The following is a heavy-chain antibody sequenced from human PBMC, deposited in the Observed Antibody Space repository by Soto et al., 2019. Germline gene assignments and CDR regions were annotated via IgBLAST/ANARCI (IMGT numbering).Heavy chain of an antibody. J-gene: IGHJ5*02. CDR3: AGIPRSNWFDP. CDR1: GGSISSSNG. V-gene: IGHV4-4*02. D-gene: IGHD3-10*01. Sequence: XETLALTFAVSGGSISSSNGWSWFRQPPGKGLEWIGEIYHSGSTNYNPSLKSRVTISVDKSKNQFSLKLSSVTAADTAVYYCAGIPRSNWFDPCGQGTLVTVSS. CDR2: IYHSGST.